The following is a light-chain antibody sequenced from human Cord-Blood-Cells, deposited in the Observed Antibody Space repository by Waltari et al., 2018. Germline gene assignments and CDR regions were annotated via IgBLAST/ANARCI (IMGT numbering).Light chain of an antibody. CDR3: MQALQTPYT. J-gene: IGKJ2*01. CDR2: LCS. Sequence: DIVMTQSPLSLPVTPGEPASISCRSSQSLLHSNGYNYLDWYLQKPGQSPQLLIYLCSNRASGVPDRFSGSGSGTDFTLKIGRVEAEDVGVYYCMQALQTPYTFGQGTKLEIK. V-gene: IGKV2-28*01. CDR1: QSLLHSNGYNY.